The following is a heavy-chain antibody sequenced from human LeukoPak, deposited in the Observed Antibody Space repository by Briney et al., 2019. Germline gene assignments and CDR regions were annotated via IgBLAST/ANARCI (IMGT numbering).Heavy chain of an antibody. D-gene: IGHD2-2*01. Sequence: ASVKVSCKASGGTFSSYAISWVRQAPGQGLEWMGGIIPIFGTANYAQKFQGRVTITADESTSTAYMELSSLRSEDTAVYYCASLYCSSTSCYNPGDYWGQGTLVTVSS. J-gene: IGHJ4*02. CDR2: IIPIFGTA. CDR1: GGTFSSYA. CDR3: ASLYCSSTSCYNPGDY. V-gene: IGHV1-69*13.